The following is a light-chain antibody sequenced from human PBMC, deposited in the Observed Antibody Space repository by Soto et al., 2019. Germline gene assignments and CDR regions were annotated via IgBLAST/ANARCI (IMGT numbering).Light chain of an antibody. Sequence: DSQMTQSPSTVSASVGDRVTITCRASQSISNWLAWYQQKPGKAPNLLIYKASSLESGVPSRFSGSGSGTEFTLTISSLQPDDFATYYCQQCKSYPLTFGGGTKVDIK. J-gene: IGKJ4*01. V-gene: IGKV1-5*03. CDR3: QQCKSYPLT. CDR2: KAS. CDR1: QSISNW.